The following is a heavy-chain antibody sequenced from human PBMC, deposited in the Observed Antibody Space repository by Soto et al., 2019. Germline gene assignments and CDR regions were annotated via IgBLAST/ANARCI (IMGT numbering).Heavy chain of an antibody. CDR3: ARGGYSSTWSNLLDRSGLDV. V-gene: IGHV1-69*06. J-gene: IGHJ6*02. D-gene: IGHD6-13*01. CDR2: IVPLFRTT. CDR1: GGTFSSYA. Sequence: ASVKVSCKTSGGTFSSYAISWVRQAPGQGLEWMGGIVPLFRTTNYAQKFQGRVTITADTSTYTMYMELSGLRSGDTVVYYCARGGYSSTWSNLLDRSGLDVWGQGTTVTVSS.